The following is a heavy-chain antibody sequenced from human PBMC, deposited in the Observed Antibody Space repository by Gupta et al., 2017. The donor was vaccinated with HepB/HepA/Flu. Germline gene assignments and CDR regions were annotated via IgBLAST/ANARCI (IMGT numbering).Heavy chain of an antibody. CDR1: GFTFSSYS. J-gene: IGHJ4*02. CDR3: ARDPLHGTWDTITSWQFDY. V-gene: IGHV3-48*02. D-gene: IGHD2-2*01. Sequence: EVQLVESGGDLVEPGGSLRLSCAASGFTFSSYSMNWVRQAPGKGLEWIAYISSSSSTIYYADSVEGRFTISRDNAKNSLFMQMNSLRDEDTAVYYCARDPLHGTWDTITSWQFDYWGQGTLVTVSS. CDR2: ISSSSSTI.